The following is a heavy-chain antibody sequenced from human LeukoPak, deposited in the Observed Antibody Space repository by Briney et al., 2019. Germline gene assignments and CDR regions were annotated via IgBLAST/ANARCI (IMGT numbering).Heavy chain of an antibody. J-gene: IGHJ4*02. CDR3: IIDPFSKYYYGSGSLDY. CDR1: GFTVSSIY. V-gene: IGHV3-66*01. D-gene: IGHD3-10*01. Sequence: PGGSLRLSCAASGFTVSSIYMSWVRQAPGKGLEWVSVTYSGGSTYYADSVKGRFTISRDDSKHTVYLQMNSLKTEDAAVYYCIIDPFSKYYYGSGSLDYWGQGTLVSVSS. CDR2: TYSGGST.